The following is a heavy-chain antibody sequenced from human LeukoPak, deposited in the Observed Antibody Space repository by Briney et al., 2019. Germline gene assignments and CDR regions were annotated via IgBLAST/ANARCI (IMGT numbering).Heavy chain of an antibody. V-gene: IGHV3-30*02. J-gene: IGHJ4*02. D-gene: IGHD3-22*01. Sequence: GGSLRLSCAASGFTFNNYGMHWVRQAPGKGLEWVAFIRYNGNNQYYADSVKGRFTISRDNSKNTLYLQMNSLKGDDTAVYCCAKDFSVYYYDSRVLDYWGQGTLVTVSS. CDR2: IRYNGNNQ. CDR1: GFTFNNYG. CDR3: AKDFSVYYYDSRVLDY.